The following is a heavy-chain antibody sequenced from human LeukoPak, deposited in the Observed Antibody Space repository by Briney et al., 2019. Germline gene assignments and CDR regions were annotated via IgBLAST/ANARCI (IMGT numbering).Heavy chain of an antibody. CDR1: GGSISSYY. D-gene: IGHD3-22*01. CDR2: IYTSGST. J-gene: IGHJ4*02. CDR3: ARGPNTPHYYDSSGYYFDY. V-gene: IGHV4-4*07. Sequence: SETLSLTCTVSGGSISSYYWSWIRQPAGKGLEWIGRIYTSGSTNYNPSLKSRVTMSVDTSKNQFSLKLSSVTAADTAVYYCARGPNTPHYYDSSGYYFDYWGQRTLVTVSS.